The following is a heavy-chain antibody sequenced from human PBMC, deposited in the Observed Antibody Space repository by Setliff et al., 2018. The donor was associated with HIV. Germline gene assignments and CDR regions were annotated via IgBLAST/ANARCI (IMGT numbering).Heavy chain of an antibody. CDR3: ARGRNYDSSGYGDYYYHMDV. J-gene: IGHJ6*03. CDR1: GGTFSSYP. V-gene: IGHV1-69*13. D-gene: IGHD3-22*01. CDR2: IIPIFGTT. Sequence: SVKVSCKASGGTFSSYPISWVRQAPGQGLEWMGGIIPIFGTTHYAQKFQGRVTVTADESTSTAYMQLSSLRSDDTAEYYCARGRNYDSSGYGDYYYHMDVWGKGTTVTVSS.